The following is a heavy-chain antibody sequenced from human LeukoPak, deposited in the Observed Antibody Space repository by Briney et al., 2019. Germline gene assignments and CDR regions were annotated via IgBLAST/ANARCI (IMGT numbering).Heavy chain of an antibody. Sequence: GASVKVSCKASGYTFTGYYMHWVRQAPGQGLEWMGIISPSGGSTSYAQRFQGRVTMTRDTSTSTVYMELSSLRSEDTAVYYCARAPGGGYLFDYWGQGTLVTVSS. CDR3: ARAPGGGYLFDY. CDR1: GYTFTGYY. V-gene: IGHV1-46*01. J-gene: IGHJ4*02. D-gene: IGHD2-15*01. CDR2: ISPSGGST.